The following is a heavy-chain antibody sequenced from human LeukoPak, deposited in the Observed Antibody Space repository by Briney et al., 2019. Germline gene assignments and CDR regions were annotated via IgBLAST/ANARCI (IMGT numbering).Heavy chain of an antibody. CDR2: INPNSGGT. D-gene: IGHD3-22*01. CDR1: GYTFTGYY. CDR3: ARGYDTSGYYYGY. Sequence: ASVKVSCKASGYTFTGYYMHWVRQAPGQGLEWMGWINPNSGGTNYAQKFQGRVTMTRDTSISTAYMELSRLRSDDTAMYYCARGYDTSGYYYGYWGQGTLVTVSS. V-gene: IGHV1-2*02. J-gene: IGHJ4*02.